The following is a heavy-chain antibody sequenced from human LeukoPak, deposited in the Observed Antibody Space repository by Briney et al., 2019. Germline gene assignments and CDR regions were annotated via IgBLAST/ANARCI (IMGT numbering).Heavy chain of an antibody. CDR3: AVLWDSSGYNRYFQH. D-gene: IGHD3-22*01. CDR1: GYTFSDYY. V-gene: IGHV1-2*02. CDR2: INPNSGGT. Sequence: ASVKVSCKASGYTFSDYYIHWVRQAPGQGLEWMGWINPNSGGTDYAEKFQGRVTMTRDTSISTAYLELSSLRSDDTAVYYCAVLWDSSGYNRYFQHWGQGTLVTVSS. J-gene: IGHJ1*01.